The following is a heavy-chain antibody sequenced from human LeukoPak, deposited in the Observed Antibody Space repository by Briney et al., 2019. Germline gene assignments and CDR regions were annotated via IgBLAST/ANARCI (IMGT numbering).Heavy chain of an antibody. J-gene: IGHJ4*02. CDR1: GGSFSGYY. Sequence: SETLSLTCAVYGGSFSGYYRSWIRQPPGKGLEWIGEINHSGSTNYNPSLKSRVTISVDTSKNQFSLKLSSVTAADTAVYYCARSIVVVPAASTFDYWGQGTLVTVSS. CDR3: ARSIVVVPAASTFDY. V-gene: IGHV4-34*01. CDR2: INHSGST. D-gene: IGHD2-2*01.